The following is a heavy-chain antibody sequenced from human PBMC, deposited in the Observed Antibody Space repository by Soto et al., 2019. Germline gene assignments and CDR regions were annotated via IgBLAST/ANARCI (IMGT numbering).Heavy chain of an antibody. V-gene: IGHV3-66*01. CDR1: GLTVSSNY. D-gene: IGHD2-21*02. CDR3: ARDRNTVVMTASYWNFDL. J-gene: IGHJ2*01. CDR2: MYSGGST. Sequence: EVQLVESGGGLVQPGGSLRLSCAASGLTVSSNYMSWVRQAPGKGLEWVAVMYSGGSTYYADSVKGRFTISRDNSPHTLYLQMNSLRAEDTSVYYCARDRNTVVMTASYWNFDLWGRGTLVTVS.